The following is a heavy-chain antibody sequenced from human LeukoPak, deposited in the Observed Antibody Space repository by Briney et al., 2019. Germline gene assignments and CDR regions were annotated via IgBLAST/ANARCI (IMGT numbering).Heavy chain of an antibody. CDR2: INAGNGNT. D-gene: IGHD3-10*01. CDR1: GYTFTSYG. Sequence: ASVKVSCKASGYTFTSYGISWVRQAPGQRLEWMGWINAGNGNTKYSQKFQGRVTITRDTSASTAYMELRSLRSDDTAVYYCARDSLYGSGSYWELGSDFDYWGQGTLVTVSS. J-gene: IGHJ4*02. V-gene: IGHV1-18*01. CDR3: ARDSLYGSGSYWELGSDFDY.